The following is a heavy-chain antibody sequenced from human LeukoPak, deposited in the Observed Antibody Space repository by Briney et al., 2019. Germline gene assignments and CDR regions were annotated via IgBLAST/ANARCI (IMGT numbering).Heavy chain of an antibody. Sequence: RLSSAASAIIFDDYAIHWVRHAPPKGLGWGSGVSWKSGSIGYADSVKGRFTISRDNAKNSLYLQMNSLRAGDTALYYCAKAGRGIGWSGIDYWGQGTLVTVSS. CDR3: AKAGRGIGWSGIDY. V-gene: IGHV3-9*01. J-gene: IGHJ4*02. CDR1: AIIFDDYA. CDR2: VSWKSGSI. D-gene: IGHD6-19*01.